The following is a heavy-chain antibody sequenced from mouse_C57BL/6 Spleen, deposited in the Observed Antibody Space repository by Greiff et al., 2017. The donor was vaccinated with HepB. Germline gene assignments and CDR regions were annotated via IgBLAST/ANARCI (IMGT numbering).Heavy chain of an antibody. Sequence: EVKLMESGGGLVQPGGSLSLSCAASGFTFTDYYMSWVRQPPGKALEWLGFIRNKANGYTTEYSASVKGRFTISRDNSQSILYLQMNALRAEDSATYYCARYYYSNYNYYAMDYWGQGTSVTVSS. CDR3: ARYYYSNYNYYAMDY. CDR1: GFTFTDYY. V-gene: IGHV7-3*01. D-gene: IGHD2-5*01. J-gene: IGHJ4*01. CDR2: IRNKANGYTT.